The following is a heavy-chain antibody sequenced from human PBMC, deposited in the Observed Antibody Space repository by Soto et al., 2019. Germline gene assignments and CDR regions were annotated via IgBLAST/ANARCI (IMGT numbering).Heavy chain of an antibody. CDR2: IKEDGSEK. V-gene: IGHV3-7*05. CDR3: TKQTYYDFWSGRE. Sequence: EVQLVESGGGLVQPGGSLRLSCAVSGFSIRSYWMTWVRQVPGKGLEWVANIKEDGSEKYYVDSVKGRFTISRDNAKNSLFLQMNSLRAEDTAMYFCTKQTYYDFWSGREWGHGTLVTVSS. D-gene: IGHD3-3*01. CDR1: GFSIRSYW. J-gene: IGHJ4*01.